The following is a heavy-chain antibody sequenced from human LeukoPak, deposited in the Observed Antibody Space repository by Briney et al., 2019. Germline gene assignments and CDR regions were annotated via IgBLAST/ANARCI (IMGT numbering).Heavy chain of an antibody. CDR3: ATSSSGRGY. D-gene: IGHD3-22*01. V-gene: IGHV3-21*01. J-gene: IGHJ4*02. Sequence: GGSLRLSCAASGFTFSSYSMNWVSQAPGEGLGWVSSIGSSSTYIYYADSVKGRFTISRDNATNSLYLQMNSLRAEDTAVYYCATSSSGRGYWGQGTLVTVSS. CDR2: IGSSSTYI. CDR1: GFTFSSYS.